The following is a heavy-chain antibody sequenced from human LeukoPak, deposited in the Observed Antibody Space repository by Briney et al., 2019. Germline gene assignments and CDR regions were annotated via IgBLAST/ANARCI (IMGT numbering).Heavy chain of an antibody. V-gene: IGHV1-69*13. CDR1: GGTFSSYA. CDR2: IIPVFGTA. D-gene: IGHD3-22*01. J-gene: IGHJ3*02. Sequence: SVKVSCKASGGTFSSYAISWVRQAPGQGLEWMGGIIPVFGTANYAQKFQGRVTITADESTSTAYMELSSLRSEDTAVYYCARDHPNYYDSSGYQDQLGAFDIWGQGTMVTVSS. CDR3: ARDHPNYYDSSGYQDQLGAFDI.